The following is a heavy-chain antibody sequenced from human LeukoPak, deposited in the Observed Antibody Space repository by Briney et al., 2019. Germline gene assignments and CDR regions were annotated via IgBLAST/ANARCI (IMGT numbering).Heavy chain of an antibody. CDR2: IYHSGTT. J-gene: IGHJ4*02. CDR3: ARGQGDGGYPLYLDY. D-gene: IGHD4-17*01. Sequence: PSETLSLTCTVSGDSISTGGFYWSWIRQPPGKGLEWIGYIYHSGTTYYSPSLKSRLTMSVDRSKNQFSLKLSSVTAADTAVYYCARGQGDGGYPLYLDYWGQGTLVTVSS. V-gene: IGHV4-30-2*01. CDR1: GDSISTGGFY.